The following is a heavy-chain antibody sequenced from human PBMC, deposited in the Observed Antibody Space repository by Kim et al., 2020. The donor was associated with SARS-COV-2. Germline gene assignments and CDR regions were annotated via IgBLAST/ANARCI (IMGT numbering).Heavy chain of an antibody. Sequence: PSRKSRVTISVDTSKNQFSLKLSSVTAADTAVYYCARYFDSGSSPTFDYWGQGTLVTVSS. D-gene: IGHD1-26*01. CDR3: ARYFDSGSSPTFDY. V-gene: IGHV4-34*01. J-gene: IGHJ4*02.